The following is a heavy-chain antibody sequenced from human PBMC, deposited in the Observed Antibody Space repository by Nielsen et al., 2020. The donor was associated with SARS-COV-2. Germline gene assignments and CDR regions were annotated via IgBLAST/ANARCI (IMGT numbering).Heavy chain of an antibody. V-gene: IGHV4-34*01. CDR2: INHSGST. Sequence: SETLSLTCAVYGGSFSGYYWSWIRQPPGKGLEWIGEINHSGSTNYNPSLKSRVTISVDTSKNQFSLKLSSVTAADTAVYYCARLVGRGYSYVRGEKYCQHWGQGTLVTVSS. CDR1: GGSFSGYY. J-gene: IGHJ1*01. D-gene: IGHD5-18*01. CDR3: ARLVGRGYSYVRGEKYCQH.